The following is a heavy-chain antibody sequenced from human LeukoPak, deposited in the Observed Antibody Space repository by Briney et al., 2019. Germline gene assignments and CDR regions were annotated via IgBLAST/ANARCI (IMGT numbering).Heavy chain of an antibody. Sequence: ASVTVSCKTSGYTFTSYYIHWVRQAPGQGLEWMGIINPSGGSTSYAQKFQGRVTMTRDTSTSTVYMYLSSLRSEDTAVYYCARDSLYGVVDYWGQGTLVTVSS. D-gene: IGHD4-17*01. CDR2: INPSGGST. V-gene: IGHV1-46*01. CDR3: ARDSLYGVVDY. J-gene: IGHJ4*02. CDR1: GYTFTSYY.